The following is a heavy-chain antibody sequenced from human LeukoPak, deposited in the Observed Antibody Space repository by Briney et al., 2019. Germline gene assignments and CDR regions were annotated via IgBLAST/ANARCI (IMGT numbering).Heavy chain of an antibody. CDR2: IYYSGST. CDR1: GASISSYY. CDR3: ARTRLRFLEWSTTDNWFDP. D-gene: IGHD3-3*01. V-gene: IGHV4-59*01. Sequence: PSETLSLTCTVSGASISSYYWSWIRQPPGKGLEWIGYIYYSGSTNYNPSLKSRVTISVDTSKNQFSLKLSSVTAADTAVYYCARTRLRFLEWSTTDNWFDPWGQGTLVTVSS. J-gene: IGHJ5*02.